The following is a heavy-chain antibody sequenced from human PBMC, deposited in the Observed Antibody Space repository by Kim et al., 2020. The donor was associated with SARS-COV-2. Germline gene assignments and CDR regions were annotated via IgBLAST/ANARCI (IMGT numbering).Heavy chain of an antibody. J-gene: IGHJ3*02. V-gene: IGHV3-49*03. D-gene: IGHD3-22*01. CDR3: TRVPYDSSGYFRIDDAFDI. CDR2: IRSKAYGGTT. CDR1: GFTFGDYA. Sequence: GGSLRLSCTASGFTFGDYAMSWFRQAPGKGLEWVGFIRSKAYGGTTEYAASVKGRFTISRDDSKSIAYLQMNSLKTEDTAVYYCTRVPYDSSGYFRIDDAFDIWGQGTMVTVSS.